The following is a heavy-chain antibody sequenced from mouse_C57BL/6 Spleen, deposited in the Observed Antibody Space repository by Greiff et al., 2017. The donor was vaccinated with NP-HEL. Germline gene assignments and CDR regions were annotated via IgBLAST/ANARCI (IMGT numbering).Heavy chain of an antibody. Sequence: VQLVESGPGLVAPSQSLSITCTVSGFSLTSYAISWVRQPPGKGLEWLGVIWTGGGTHYNSALKSRLSISKDNSKSQVFLKMNSLQTDDTARYYCARVTTVVAYYFDYWGQGTTLTVSS. CDR1: GFSLTSYA. CDR2: IWTGGGT. J-gene: IGHJ2*01. CDR3: ARVTTVVAYYFDY. V-gene: IGHV2-9-1*01. D-gene: IGHD1-1*01.